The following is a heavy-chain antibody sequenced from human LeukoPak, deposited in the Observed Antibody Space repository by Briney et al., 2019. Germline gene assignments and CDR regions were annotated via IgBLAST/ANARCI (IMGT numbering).Heavy chain of an antibody. Sequence: SETLSLTCSVSYYSISSVYYWGWIRQSPGKGLEWIANIYHSGTTYYNPSLKSRVTISMDTSKNQFSLKLSSVTAADTAVYYCARDHGTYYSDTSQRGRFDPWGQGTLVTVSS. V-gene: IGHV4-38-2*02. J-gene: IGHJ5*02. CDR2: IYHSGTT. CDR1: YYSISSVYY. CDR3: ARDHGTYYSDTSQRGRFDP. D-gene: IGHD3-22*01.